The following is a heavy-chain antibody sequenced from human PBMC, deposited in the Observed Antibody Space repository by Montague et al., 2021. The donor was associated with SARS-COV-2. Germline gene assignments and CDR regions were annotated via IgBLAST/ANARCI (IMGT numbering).Heavy chain of an antibody. D-gene: IGHD6-13*01. V-gene: IGHV4-4*02. CDR3: VSHPVWQQLCA. Sequence: SETLSITCAVSGASVTSLYWWCWVRQPPGRGLEWIAEIHPTGITNFNPSLRSRNSTLLDNSKNQFSLVLTSVTAAATATYYGVSHPVWQQLCAWGQGTLVSVSS. CDR2: IHPTGIT. CDR1: GASVTSLYW. J-gene: IGHJ4*02.